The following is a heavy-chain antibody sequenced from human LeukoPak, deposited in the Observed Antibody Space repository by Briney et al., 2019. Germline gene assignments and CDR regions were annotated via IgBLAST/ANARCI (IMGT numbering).Heavy chain of an antibody. D-gene: IGHD4-17*01. J-gene: IGHJ4*02. CDR1: GFTFSSYW. CDR2: IYSGGSI. V-gene: IGHV3-53*01. Sequence: GGSLRLSCAASGFTFSSYWMSWVRQAPGKGLEWVSVIYSGGSIYYADSVKGRFTISRDNSKNTLYLQMNSLRAEDTAVYYCSLMTTVTTEDYWGQGTLVTVSS. CDR3: SLMTTVTTEDY.